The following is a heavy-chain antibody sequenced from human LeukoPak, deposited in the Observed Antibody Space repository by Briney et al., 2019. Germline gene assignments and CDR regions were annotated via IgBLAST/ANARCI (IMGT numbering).Heavy chain of an antibody. CDR3: ARGSGFPSPLFDY. J-gene: IGHJ4*02. CDR2: IYHSGST. D-gene: IGHD1-14*01. CDR1: GGSISSGGYY. Sequence: PSETLSLTCTVSGGSISSGGYYWSWFRQPPGKGLEWIGYIYHSGSTYYNPSLKSRVTISVDRSKNQFSLKLSSVTAADTAVYYCARGSGFPSPLFDYWGQGTLVTVSS. V-gene: IGHV4-30-2*01.